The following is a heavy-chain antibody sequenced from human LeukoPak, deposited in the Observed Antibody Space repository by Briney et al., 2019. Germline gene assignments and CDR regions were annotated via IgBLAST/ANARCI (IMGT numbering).Heavy chain of an antibody. CDR1: GFTFSSYG. V-gene: IGHV3-23*01. J-gene: IGHJ4*02. Sequence: GGSLRLSCAASGFTFSSYGMPWVRKAPGKGLEWVSAISGSGGSTYYAGSVKGRFTISRDNPKNTLYLQMNSLRAEDTAVYYCAKVGYCSGGSCYSTWEYWGQGTLVTVSS. CDR2: ISGSGGST. CDR3: AKVGYCSGGSCYSTWEY. D-gene: IGHD2-15*01.